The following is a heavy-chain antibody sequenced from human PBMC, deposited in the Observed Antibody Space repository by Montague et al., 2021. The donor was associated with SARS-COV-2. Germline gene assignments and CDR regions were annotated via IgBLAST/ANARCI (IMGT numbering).Heavy chain of an antibody. Sequence: SLRLSCAASGFTFSSYAMSWVRQAPGKGLEWVSAISGSGGSTYYADSVKGRFTIPRDNSKNTLYLQMNSLRAEDTAVYYCAKAVRYCSSTSCYDYYYYYGMDDWGQGTRGTVSS. V-gene: IGHV3-23*01. D-gene: IGHD2-2*01. J-gene: IGHJ6*02. CDR2: ISGSGGST. CDR3: AKAVRYCSSTSCYDYYYYYGMDD. CDR1: GFTFSSYA.